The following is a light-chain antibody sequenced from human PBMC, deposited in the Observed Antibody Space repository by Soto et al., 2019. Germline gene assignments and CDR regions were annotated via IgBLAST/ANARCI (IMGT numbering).Light chain of an antibody. J-gene: IGKJ2*01. CDR1: QSVSNN. Sequence: EIVMTQSPATLSVSPGERATLSCRASQSVSNNLAWYQQSPGQAPRLLIYVASTRATGIPARLSGSWSGTEFTLTISSLHSEDFAYYYCQQHNNWPFTFGQGTKLEIK. CDR2: VAS. CDR3: QQHNNWPFT. V-gene: IGKV3-15*01.